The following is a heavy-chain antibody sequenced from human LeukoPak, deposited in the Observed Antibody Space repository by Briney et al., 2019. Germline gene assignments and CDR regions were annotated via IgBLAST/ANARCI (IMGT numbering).Heavy chain of an antibody. CDR2: IRYDGSNK. CDR3: ARGGYYDSSGTLDY. D-gene: IGHD3-22*01. J-gene: IGHJ4*02. CDR1: GFTFSSYG. Sequence: GRSLRLSCAASGFTFSSYGMHWVRQAPGKGLEWVAFIRYDGSNKYYADSVKGRFTISRDNSKNTLYLQMGSLRAEDMAVYYCARGGYYDSSGTLDYWGQGTLVTVSS. V-gene: IGHV3-30*02.